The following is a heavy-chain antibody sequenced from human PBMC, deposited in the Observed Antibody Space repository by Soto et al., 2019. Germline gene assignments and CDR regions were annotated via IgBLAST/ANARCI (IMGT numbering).Heavy chain of an antibody. CDR1: GGTFSSYA. CDR2: INPNSGGT. J-gene: IGHJ4*02. D-gene: IGHD4-17*01. CDR3: ARPVDDYGDYYFDY. Sequence: ASVKVSCKASGGTFSSYAISWVRQAPGQGLEWMGWINPNSGGTNYAQKFQGWVTMTRDTSISTAYMELSRLRSDDTAVYYCARPVDDYGDYYFDYWGQGTLVTVSS. V-gene: IGHV1-2*04.